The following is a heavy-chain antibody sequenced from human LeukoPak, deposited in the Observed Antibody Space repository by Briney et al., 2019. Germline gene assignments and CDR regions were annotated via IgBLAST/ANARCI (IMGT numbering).Heavy chain of an antibody. J-gene: IGHJ4*02. CDR3: AKGGLWSPFDY. Sequence: GGSLRLSCAASGFTFSSYAMSWVRQAPGKGLEWVSVISSTGGITHYADSVKGRFTISRDNSKNTLYLQMNSLRAEDTAVYYCAKGGLWSPFDYWGQGTLVTVSS. D-gene: IGHD5-18*01. CDR2: ISSTGGIT. CDR1: GFTFSSYA. V-gene: IGHV3-23*01.